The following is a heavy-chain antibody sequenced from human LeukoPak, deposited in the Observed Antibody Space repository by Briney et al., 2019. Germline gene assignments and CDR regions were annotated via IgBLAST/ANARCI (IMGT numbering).Heavy chain of an antibody. Sequence: ASVKVSCKASGYTFTGYSMHWVRQAPGQGLEWMGRVNPNSGGTNYAQKFQGRVTITTDESTSTAYMELSSLRSEDTAVYYCARSLRSGSYAFDYWGQGTLVTVSS. CDR3: ARSLRSGSYAFDY. J-gene: IGHJ4*02. CDR1: GYTFTGYS. V-gene: IGHV1-2*06. D-gene: IGHD1-26*01. CDR2: VNPNSGGT.